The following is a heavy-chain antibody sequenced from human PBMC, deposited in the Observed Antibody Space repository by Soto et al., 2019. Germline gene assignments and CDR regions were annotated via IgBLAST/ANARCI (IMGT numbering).Heavy chain of an antibody. CDR1: GSTFSSYA. V-gene: IGHV1-69*06. CDR2: IIPLFGTA. CDR3: ARVNIYYYYGMDV. Sequence: QVQLVQSGAEVRKPGSSVKVSCKASGSTFSSYAISWVRQAPGQGLEWMGWIIPLFGTANYAQKFQGRVTITADKSTSTAYMELSSLRSEDTAVYYCARVNIYYYYGMDVWGQGTTVTVSS. J-gene: IGHJ6*02.